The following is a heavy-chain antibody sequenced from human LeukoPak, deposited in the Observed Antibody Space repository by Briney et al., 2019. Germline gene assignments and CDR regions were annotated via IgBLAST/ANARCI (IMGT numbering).Heavy chain of an antibody. J-gene: IGHJ4*02. CDR2: ISAYNGNT. V-gene: IGHV1-18*01. CDR1: GYTFTSYG. CDR3: ARTSGGYSSSSSDY. Sequence: GASVKVSCKASGYTFTSYGISWVRQAPGQGLEWMGWISAYNGNTNYAQKLQGRVTMTTDTSTSTAYMGLRSLRSDDTAVYYCARTSGGYSSSSSDYWGQGTLVTVSS. D-gene: IGHD6-6*01.